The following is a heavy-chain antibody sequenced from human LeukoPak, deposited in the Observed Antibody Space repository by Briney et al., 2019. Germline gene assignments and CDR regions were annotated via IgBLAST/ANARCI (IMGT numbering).Heavy chain of an antibody. V-gene: IGHV4-34*01. CDR1: GGSFSGYY. J-gene: IGHJ4*02. D-gene: IGHD1-14*01. Sequence: PSETLSLTCAVYGGSFSGYYWSWIRQPPGKGLEWIGEINHSGSTNYNTSLKSRVTISVDTSKNQFSLKLSSVTAADTAVYYCARVLTPFPDYWGQGTLVTVSS. CDR2: INHSGST. CDR3: ARVLTPFPDY.